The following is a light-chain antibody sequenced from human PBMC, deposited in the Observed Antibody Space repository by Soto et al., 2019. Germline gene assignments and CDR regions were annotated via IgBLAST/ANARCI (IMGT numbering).Light chain of an antibody. Sequence: QSVLTQPPSVSDAPRQRVTISCSGSSSNIGNNAVNWYQQLPGKAPKLLIYYDDLLPSGVSDRFSGSKSGTSASLAISGLQSEDEADYYCAAWDDSLNGPRVFGGGTKVTVL. CDR3: AAWDDSLNGPRV. V-gene: IGLV1-36*01. CDR1: SSNIGNNA. CDR2: YDD. J-gene: IGLJ2*01.